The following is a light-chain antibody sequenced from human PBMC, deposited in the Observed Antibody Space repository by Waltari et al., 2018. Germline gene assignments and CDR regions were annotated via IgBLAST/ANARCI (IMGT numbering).Light chain of an antibody. CDR3: QQYYSIPLT. CDR1: HNVLNSSNGRNY. V-gene: IGKV4-1*01. Sequence: DIVLTPSPDSLAVSLGERANLDCKSSHNVLNSSNGRNYLAWYQQKPGQPPKLLIYWASTRESGVPDLISGGGSGTDFTLTIISLQAEDVAVYYCQQYYSIPLTFGGGTKVEIK. CDR2: WAS. J-gene: IGKJ4*01.